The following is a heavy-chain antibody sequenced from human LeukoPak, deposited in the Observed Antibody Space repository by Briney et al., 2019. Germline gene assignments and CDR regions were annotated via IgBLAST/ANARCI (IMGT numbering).Heavy chain of an antibody. V-gene: IGHV3-23*01. Sequence: PGGSLRLSCAASGFTFSSYAISSVRQAPGKGLEWVSAISGSGGSTYYADSVKGRFTISRDNSKNTLYLQMKSLRAEDTAVYYCAKVGGDYYDSSGYYFAAFDIWGQGTMVTVSS. J-gene: IGHJ3*02. D-gene: IGHD3-22*01. CDR2: ISGSGGST. CDR1: GFTFSSYA. CDR3: AKVGGDYYDSSGYYFAAFDI.